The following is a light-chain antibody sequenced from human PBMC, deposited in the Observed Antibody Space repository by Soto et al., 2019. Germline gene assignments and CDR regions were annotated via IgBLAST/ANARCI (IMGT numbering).Light chain of an antibody. CDR2: EVT. Sequence: QSVITQPASVSGSPGQSITISCTGSSSDVGAYNFVSWYQHHPGKAPKLILYEVTTRPSGVSSRFSGSKSGNTASLTISGLQVDDEANYYCSSYTSSNTPYVFGTGTKVTVL. CDR3: SSYTSSNTPYV. J-gene: IGLJ1*01. CDR1: SSDVGAYNF. V-gene: IGLV2-14*01.